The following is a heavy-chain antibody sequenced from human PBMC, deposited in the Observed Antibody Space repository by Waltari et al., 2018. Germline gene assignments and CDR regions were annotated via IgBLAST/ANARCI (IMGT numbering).Heavy chain of an antibody. CDR3: ARIDSSGKYFQH. CDR2: IYHSGST. V-gene: IGHV4-38-2*01. J-gene: IGHJ1*01. CDR1: GYSISSGYY. Sequence: QVQLQESGPGLVKPSETLSLTCAVSGYSISSGYYWGWIRQPPGKGLEWIGSIYHSGSTYYNPSLKSRVTISVDTSKNQFSLKLSSVTAADTAVYYCARIDSSGKYFQHWGQAPWSPSPQ. D-gene: IGHD6-19*01.